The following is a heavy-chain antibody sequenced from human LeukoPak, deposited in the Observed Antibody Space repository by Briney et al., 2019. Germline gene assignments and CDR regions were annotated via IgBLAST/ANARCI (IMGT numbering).Heavy chain of an antibody. CDR3: ARRAYYDSSGYHPTSGYFDL. Sequence: SDTLSLTCTVSGGSMFSYYWNWIRQPPGKGLEWIGYIYSNGITNYSPSLRSRGTISVATSRNQFSLRLTSVTAADTAIYYCARRAYYDSSGYHPTSGYFDLWGRGTLVTVSS. CDR2: IYSNGIT. D-gene: IGHD3-22*01. CDR1: GGSMFSYY. J-gene: IGHJ2*01. V-gene: IGHV4-4*08.